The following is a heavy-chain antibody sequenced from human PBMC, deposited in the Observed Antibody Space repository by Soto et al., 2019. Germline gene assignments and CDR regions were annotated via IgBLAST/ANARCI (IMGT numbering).Heavy chain of an antibody. D-gene: IGHD6-13*01. V-gene: IGHV1-2*04. J-gene: IGHJ6*02. CDR2: INPNSGGT. CDR3: ARELSAAGKYYYYYSLDV. Sequence: GASVKVSCKASGYTFTGYYMHWVRQAPGQGLEWMGWINPNSGGTNYAQKFQGWVTMTRDTSISTAYMELSRLRSDDTAVYYCARELSAAGKYYYYYSLDVWGQVITVTFSS. CDR1: GYTFTGYY.